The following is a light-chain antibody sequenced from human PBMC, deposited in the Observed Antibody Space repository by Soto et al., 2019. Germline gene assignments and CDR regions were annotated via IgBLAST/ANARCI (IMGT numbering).Light chain of an antibody. CDR3: QQYNSYWT. J-gene: IGKJ1*01. V-gene: IGKV1-5*03. Sequence: EIRMTEAPSSRPAFVEDRVTITCRASQTIVTYLNWYQQKPGNAPKLLIYKASTLESGVPSRFSGSGSGTEFTLTISSLQPDDFATYYCQQYNSYWTFGQGTKV. CDR1: QTIVTY. CDR2: KAS.